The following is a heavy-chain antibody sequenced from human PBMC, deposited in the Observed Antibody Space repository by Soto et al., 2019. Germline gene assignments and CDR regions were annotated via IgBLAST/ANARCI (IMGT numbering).Heavy chain of an antibody. Sequence: EVQLLESGGGLVQPGGSLRLSCAASGFTFSSYAMSWVRQAPGKGLEWVSAISCRGGSTYYADSVKGRFTISRDNSKNTLYLQMNSLRAEDTAVYYCAKVRTAAAGRDYWGQGTLVTVSS. CDR2: ISCRGGST. J-gene: IGHJ4*02. CDR1: GFTFSSYA. V-gene: IGHV3-23*01. D-gene: IGHD6-13*01. CDR3: AKVRTAAAGRDY.